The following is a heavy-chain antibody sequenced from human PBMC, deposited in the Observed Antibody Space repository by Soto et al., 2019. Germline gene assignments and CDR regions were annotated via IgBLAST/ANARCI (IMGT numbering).Heavy chain of an antibody. CDR1: GFTFSSYA. D-gene: IGHD3-3*01. Sequence: GALRLSCAASGFTFSSYAMSWVRQAPGKGLEWVSAISGSGGSTYYADSVKGRFTISRDNSKNTLYLQMNSLRAEDTAVYYCAKETYYDFWSGYYSMYYFDYWGQGTLVTVSS. V-gene: IGHV3-23*01. J-gene: IGHJ4*02. CDR3: AKETYYDFWSGYYSMYYFDY. CDR2: ISGSGGST.